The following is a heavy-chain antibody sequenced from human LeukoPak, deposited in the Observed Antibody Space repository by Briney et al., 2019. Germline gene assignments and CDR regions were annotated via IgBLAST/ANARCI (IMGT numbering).Heavy chain of an antibody. J-gene: IGHJ4*02. CDR2: IYYSGST. CDR1: GGSISSSSYY. D-gene: IGHD5-24*01. Sequence: SETLSLTCTVSGGSISSSSYYWGWIRQPPGKGLEWIGSIYYSGSTYYNPSLKSRVTISVDTSKNQFSLKLSSVTVADTAVYYCARRRDGYNREGYYFDYWGQGTLVTVSS. V-gene: IGHV4-39*07. CDR3: ARRRDGYNREGYYFDY.